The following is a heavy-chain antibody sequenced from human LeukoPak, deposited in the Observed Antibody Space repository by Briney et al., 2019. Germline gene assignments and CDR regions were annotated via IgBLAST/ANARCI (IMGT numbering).Heavy chain of an antibody. D-gene: IGHD4/OR15-4a*01. CDR1: GGSISTYY. J-gene: IGHJ4*02. V-gene: IGHV4-59*01. Sequence: SETLSLTCTLSGGSISTYYWSWIRQPPGKGLEWIGYISYSGNTYYNPSLKSRVSLSVDTSKTQFSLRLSSVTAADTAVYYCAADYGDPDTLDYWGQGTHVTVSS. CDR3: AADYGDPDTLDY. CDR2: ISYSGNT.